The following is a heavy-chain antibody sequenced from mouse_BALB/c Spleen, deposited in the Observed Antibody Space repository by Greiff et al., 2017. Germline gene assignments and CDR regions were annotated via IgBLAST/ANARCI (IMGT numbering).Heavy chain of an antibody. J-gene: IGHJ4*01. V-gene: IGHV3-2*02. Sequence: EVQLVESGPGLVKPSQSLSLTCTVTGYSITSDYAWNWIRQFPGNKLEWMGYISYSGSTSYNPSLKSRISITRDTSKNQFFLQLNSVTTEDTATYYCARWGYGSSYDYAMDYWGQGTSVTVSS. CDR3: ARWGYGSSYDYAMDY. D-gene: IGHD1-1*01. CDR1: GYSITSDYA. CDR2: ISYSGST.